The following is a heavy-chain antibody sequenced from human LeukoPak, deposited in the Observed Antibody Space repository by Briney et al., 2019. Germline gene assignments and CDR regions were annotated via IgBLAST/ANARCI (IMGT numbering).Heavy chain of an antibody. CDR3: ARDRSYDYVWGSYRSPGWFDP. J-gene: IGHJ5*02. D-gene: IGHD3-16*02. CDR1: GYTFTSYA. CDR2: INAGNGNT. Sequence: ASVKVSCKASGYTFTSYAMHWVRQAPGQRLEWMGWINAGNGNTKYSQEFQGRVTITRDTSASTAYMELSSLRSEDMAVYYCARDRSYDYVWGSYRSPGWFDPWGQGTLVTVSS. V-gene: IGHV1-3*03.